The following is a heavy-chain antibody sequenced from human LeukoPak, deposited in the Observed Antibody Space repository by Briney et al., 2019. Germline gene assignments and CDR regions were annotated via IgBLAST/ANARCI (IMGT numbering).Heavy chain of an antibody. J-gene: IGHJ4*02. V-gene: IGHV6-1*01. CDR3: ARETGVAVAGIFDY. D-gene: IGHD6-19*01. CDR2: TYYRSKWYN. Sequence: SPTLSLTFAISGDSVSSNSAAWNWIRQSPSRGLEWLGRTYYRSKWYNDYAVSVKSRITINPDTSKNQFSLQLNSVTPEDTAVYYCARETGVAVAGIFDYWGQGTLVTVSS. CDR1: GDSVSSNSAA.